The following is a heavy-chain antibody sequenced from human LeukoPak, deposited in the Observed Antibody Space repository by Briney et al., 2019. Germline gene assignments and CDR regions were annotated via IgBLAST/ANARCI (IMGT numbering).Heavy chain of an antibody. Sequence: PGGSLRLSCAASGFTFSSYWMSWVRQAPGKGLEWVSSITTSSSYIYYADSVKGRFTISRDNAKNSLYLQMDSLRGEDTAVYYCATGGVHYYDSSADYWGQGTLVTVSS. CDR3: ATGGVHYYDSSADY. J-gene: IGHJ4*02. D-gene: IGHD3-22*01. CDR1: GFTFSSYW. V-gene: IGHV3-21*01. CDR2: ITTSSSYI.